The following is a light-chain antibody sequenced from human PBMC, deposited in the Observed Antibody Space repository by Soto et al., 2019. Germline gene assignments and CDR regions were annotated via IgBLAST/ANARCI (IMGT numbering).Light chain of an antibody. CDR2: GAS. J-gene: IGKJ5*01. CDR3: QQYGSSPAP. CDR1: QSVSSSY. Sequence: EIVLTQSPGTLSLSPGERATLSCRASQSVSSSYLAWYQQKPGQAPRLLIYGASSRATGIPDRFSGSGSGTDFTLTISRLEPEDFAVYYCQQYGSSPAPSGQGTRREIK. V-gene: IGKV3-20*01.